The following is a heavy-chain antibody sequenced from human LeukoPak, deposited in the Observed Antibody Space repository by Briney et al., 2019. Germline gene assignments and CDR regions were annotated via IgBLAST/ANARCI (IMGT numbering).Heavy chain of an antibody. CDR1: GDSVSSNSAA. V-gene: IGHV6-1*01. J-gene: IGHJ3*02. CDR3: ARGGMYYDYVWGSYRPTGAFDI. D-gene: IGHD3-16*02. Sequence: SQTLSLTCAISGDSVSSNSAAWNWIRQSPSRGLEWLGRTYYRSKWYNDYAVSVKSRITINPDTSKNQFSLQLNSVTPEDTAVYYCARGGMYYDYVWGSYRPTGAFDIWGQGTMVTVSS. CDR2: TYYRSKWYN.